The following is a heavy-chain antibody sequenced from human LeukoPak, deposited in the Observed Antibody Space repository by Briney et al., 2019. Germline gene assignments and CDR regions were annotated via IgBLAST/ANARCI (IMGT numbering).Heavy chain of an antibody. CDR3: AKEGGYGSGFLAY. CDR2: IHSSGST. Sequence: SKTLSLTCTVSGGSISSYYWSWIRQPAGKGLEWIGRIHSSGSTNPNPSLKSRVTMSVDTSKNQFSLRLTSVTAADTAVYYCAKEGGYGSGFLAYWGQGALVTVSS. CDR1: GGSISSYY. D-gene: IGHD3-10*01. J-gene: IGHJ4*02. V-gene: IGHV4-4*07.